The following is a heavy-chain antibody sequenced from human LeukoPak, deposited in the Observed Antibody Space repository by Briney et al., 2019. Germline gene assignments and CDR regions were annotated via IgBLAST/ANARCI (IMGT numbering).Heavy chain of an antibody. D-gene: IGHD6-19*01. Sequence: GSLRPSWAASGFPFSSYWMSGVRQAPGKGLEWVANIKEDGSEKRDVDSVKGRFTISRDNSKNTLYLQMNSLRAEDTALYFCANGRSSSGALQHDYWGQGTLVTVSS. V-gene: IGHV3-7*03. J-gene: IGHJ4*02. CDR2: IKEDGSEK. CDR3: ANGRSSSGALQHDY. CDR1: GFPFSSYW.